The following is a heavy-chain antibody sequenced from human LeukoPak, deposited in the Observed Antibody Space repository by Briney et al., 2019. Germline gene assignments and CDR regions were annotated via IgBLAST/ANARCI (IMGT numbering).Heavy chain of an antibody. J-gene: IGHJ4*02. CDR2: ISSSSSYI. CDR3: ARDLRDYFDY. Sequence: PGGSLRLSCAVSGFTFRSYSMNWVRQAPGKGLEWVSSISSSSSYIYYADSVKGRFTISRDNAKNSLYLQMNSLRAEDTAVYYCARDLRDYFDYWGQGTLVTVSS. CDR1: GFTFRSYS. V-gene: IGHV3-21*01.